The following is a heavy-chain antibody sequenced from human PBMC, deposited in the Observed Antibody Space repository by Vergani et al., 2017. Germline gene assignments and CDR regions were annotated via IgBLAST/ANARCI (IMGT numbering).Heavy chain of an antibody. CDR1: GGSISSYY. CDR3: ARDGSPFDY. D-gene: IGHD6-13*01. J-gene: IGHJ4*02. Sequence: QVQLQESGPGLVKPSETLSLTCTVSGGSISSYYWSWIRQPPGKGLEWIGYIYYSGSTNYNPSLKSRVTISVDTSKNQFSLKLSSVTAADPAVYYCARDGSPFDYWGQGTLVTVSS. CDR2: IYYSGST. V-gene: IGHV4-59*01.